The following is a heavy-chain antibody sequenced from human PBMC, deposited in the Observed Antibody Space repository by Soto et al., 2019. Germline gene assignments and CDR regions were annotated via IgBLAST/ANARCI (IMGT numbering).Heavy chain of an antibody. CDR3: AIEFPYYASSDSYFDH. D-gene: IGHD3-16*01. CDR1: GDSVSDNSAA. J-gene: IGHJ4*02. Sequence: SETLSLTFAISGDSVSDNSAAWNWIMHSPSRGLEWLGRRYCSGKWYNDYAVSVKSRITVSPDTSKNQFSLHLNSVTPEDTAVYYCAIEFPYYASSDSYFDHGGQGALVPVSS. CDR2: RYCSGKWYN. V-gene: IGHV6-1*01.